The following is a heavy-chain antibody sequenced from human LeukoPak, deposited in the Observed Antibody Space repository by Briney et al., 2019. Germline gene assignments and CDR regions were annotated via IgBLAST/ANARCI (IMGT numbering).Heavy chain of an antibody. CDR2: INQDGTEK. J-gene: IGHJ4*02. V-gene: IGHV3-7*01. D-gene: IGHD3-16*01. CDR1: GFTFRRYW. Sequence: GGSLRLSCAASGFTFRRYWMNWVRLAPGKGLEWVAHINQDGTEKHYVDSVKGRFTISRDNANNSLYLQMDSLRAEDTAIYYCARDGLMNTPIDYWGQGAPVTVSS. CDR3: ARDGLMNTPIDY.